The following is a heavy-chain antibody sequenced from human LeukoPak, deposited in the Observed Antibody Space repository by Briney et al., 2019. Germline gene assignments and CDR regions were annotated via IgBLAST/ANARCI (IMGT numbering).Heavy chain of an antibody. J-gene: IGHJ5*02. CDR1: GFTFSSYS. Sequence: GGSLRLSCAASGFTFSSYSMNWVRQAPGKGLEWVSSISSSSSYIYYADSVKGRFTISRDNAKNSLNLQMNSLRAEDTAVYYCGVVPAAMDWFDPWGQGTLVTVSS. V-gene: IGHV3-21*01. CDR3: GVVPAAMDWFDP. CDR2: ISSSSSYI. D-gene: IGHD2-2*01.